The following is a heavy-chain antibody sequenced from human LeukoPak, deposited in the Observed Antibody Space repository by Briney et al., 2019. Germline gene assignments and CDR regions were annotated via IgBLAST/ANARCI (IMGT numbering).Heavy chain of an antibody. D-gene: IGHD6-19*01. J-gene: IGHJ6*03. V-gene: IGHV3-15*01. CDR3: TTGAVAAPELIYYYYYYMDV. Sequence: GGSLRLSCAASGFTFSNAWMSWVRQAPGKGLEWVGRIKSKTDGGTTDYAAPVKGRFTISRDDSKNTLYLQMNSLKTEDTAVYYCTTGAVAAPELIYYYYYYMDVWGKGTTVTISS. CDR2: IKSKTDGGTT. CDR1: GFTFSNAW.